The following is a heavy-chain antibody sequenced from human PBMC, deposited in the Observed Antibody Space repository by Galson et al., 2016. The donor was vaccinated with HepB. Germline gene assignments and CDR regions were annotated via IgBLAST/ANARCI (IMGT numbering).Heavy chain of an antibody. CDR3: ARREDGYSSAYHFDY. CDR1: GGSIGRNTYS. CDR2: LFYTGTT. Sequence: SETLSLTCRLSGGSIGRNTYSWGWIRQPPGKGLEWIGSLFYTGTTFYNPSLKSRVSISVDTSKSQFSLNLNSVTAADTAFYYCARREDGYSSAYHFDYWGRGTLVTVSS. J-gene: IGHJ4*02. D-gene: IGHD5-24*01. V-gene: IGHV4-39*01.